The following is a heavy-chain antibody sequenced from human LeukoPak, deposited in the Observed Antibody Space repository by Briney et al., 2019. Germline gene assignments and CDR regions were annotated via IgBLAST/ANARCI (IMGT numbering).Heavy chain of an antibody. CDR2: INPNSGDT. CDR1: GYTFTGYY. V-gene: IGHV1-2*02. J-gene: IGHJ4*02. D-gene: IGHD5-12*01. Sequence: ASVKVSCKTSGYTFTGYYLHWVRQAPGQGLERMGWINPNSGDTNYALKFQGRVALTRDTSISTAYMDLSRLRSDDTAVYYCATSNMVATTSTFDYWGQGTLVTVSS. CDR3: ATSNMVATTSTFDY.